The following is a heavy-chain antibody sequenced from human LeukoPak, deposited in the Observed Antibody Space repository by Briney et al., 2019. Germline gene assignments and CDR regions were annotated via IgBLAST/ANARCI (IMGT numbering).Heavy chain of an antibody. D-gene: IGHD6-13*01. J-gene: IGHJ4*02. CDR1: GFTFSNAW. CDR3: AKAGIAAAGVFDY. Sequence: GGSLRLSCAASGFTFSNAWMSWVRQAPGKGLEWVAVIWYDGSNKYYADSVKGRFTISRDNSKNTLYLQMNSLRAEDTAVYYCAKAGIAAAGVFDYWGQGTLVTVSS. CDR2: IWYDGSNK. V-gene: IGHV3-33*06.